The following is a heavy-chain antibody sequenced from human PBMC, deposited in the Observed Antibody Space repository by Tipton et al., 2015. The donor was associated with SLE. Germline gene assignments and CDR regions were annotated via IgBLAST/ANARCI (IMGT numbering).Heavy chain of an antibody. CDR3: ARRGGWYYFDS. Sequence: TLSLTCTVSGNSISSYYWSWIRQSPEKGLEWIGSIYISGSIHYNPSLKSRVTMSVDTSKNQFSLKLNSLTAADTAVYYCARRGGWYYFDSWGQGTLVTVSS. J-gene: IGHJ4*02. CDR1: GNSISSYY. V-gene: IGHV4-4*08. D-gene: IGHD2-15*01. CDR2: IYISGSI.